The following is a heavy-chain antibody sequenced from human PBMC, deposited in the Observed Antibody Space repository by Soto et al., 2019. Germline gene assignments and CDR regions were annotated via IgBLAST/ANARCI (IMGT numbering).Heavy chain of an antibody. CDR1: GFPFSNYA. J-gene: IGHJ6*04. CDR3: ARDYDEYCDSGLVDV. D-gene: IGHD4-17*01. Sequence: QVQLEESGGGVVQPGRSLRLSCAASGFPFSNYAMHWVRQAPGKGLEWVALIYYDESDENYADSVKGRFTISRDNSRNTLYLQMNSLRAEDTALYYCARDYDEYCDSGLVDVWGKGTTVTVSP. CDR2: IYYDESDE. V-gene: IGHV3-33*01.